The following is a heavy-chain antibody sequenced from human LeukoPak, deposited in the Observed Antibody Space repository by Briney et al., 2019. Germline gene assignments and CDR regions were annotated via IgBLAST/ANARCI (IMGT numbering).Heavy chain of an antibody. CDR2: FSTVGSTT. J-gene: IGHJ4*02. Sequence: GGSLRLSCAASGFTFSSYWMHWVRQAPGKGLVWVSRFSTVGSTTTYADSVKGRFTISRDNAKKTLYLQMNSLRAEDTAVYYCSRRGIGARPFDYWGQGTLVTVSS. D-gene: IGHD6-6*01. CDR3: SRRGIGARPFDY. CDR1: GFTFSSYW. V-gene: IGHV3-74*01.